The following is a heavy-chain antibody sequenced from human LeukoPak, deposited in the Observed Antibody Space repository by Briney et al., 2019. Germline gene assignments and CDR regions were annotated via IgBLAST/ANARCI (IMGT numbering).Heavy chain of an antibody. D-gene: IGHD5-24*01. CDR2: IYYSGST. V-gene: IGHV4-59*08. CDR1: GGSISSYY. CDR3: ARHLYRDGYNPFDY. Sequence: PSETLSLTCTVSGGSISSYYWSWIRQPPGKGLEWIGYIYYSGSTNYNPSLKSRVTISVDTSKNQFSLKLSSVTAADTAVYYCARHLYRDGYNPFDYWGQGTLVTVSS. J-gene: IGHJ4*02.